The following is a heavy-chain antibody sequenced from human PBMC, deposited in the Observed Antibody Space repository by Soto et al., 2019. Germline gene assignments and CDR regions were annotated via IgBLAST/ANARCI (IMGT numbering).Heavy chain of an antibody. CDR1: GFTFSSYA. CDR3: ARVRFGELV. Sequence: EVQLLESGGGLVQPGGSLRLSCAASGFTFSSYAMSWVRQAPGKGLEWVSIIGAGGGDRYYPESVKGRFTISRDNSRDTLYLEMNSLRDEHTAVYYCARVRFGELVWGQGTLVTVSS. D-gene: IGHD3-10*01. V-gene: IGHV3-23*01. CDR2: IGAGGGDR. J-gene: IGHJ4*02.